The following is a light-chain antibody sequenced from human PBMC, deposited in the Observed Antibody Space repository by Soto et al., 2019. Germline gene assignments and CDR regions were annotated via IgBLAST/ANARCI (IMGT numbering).Light chain of an antibody. Sequence: EIVLMQSPGTLSLSPGEGATLSCRASQSVNSNYLAWYQQKPGQAPTVLIFDTSRRATGIPDRFSGSGSGTDFTLTISRLESEDFAVYYCQRYGSSPPHTFGQGTKLEIK. CDR3: QRYGSSPPHT. CDR1: QSVNSNY. J-gene: IGKJ2*01. V-gene: IGKV3-20*01. CDR2: DTS.